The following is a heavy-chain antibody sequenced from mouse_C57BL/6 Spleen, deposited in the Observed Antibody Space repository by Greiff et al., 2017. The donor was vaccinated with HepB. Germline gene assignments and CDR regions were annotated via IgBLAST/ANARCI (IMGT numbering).Heavy chain of an antibody. CDR3: ARDDRGRSWFAY. J-gene: IGHJ3*01. D-gene: IGHD1-1*01. CDR2: ISDGGSYT. CDR1: GFTFSSYA. Sequence: DVMLVESGGGLVKPGGSLKLSCAASGFTFSSYAMSWVRQTPEKRLEWVATISDGGSYTYYPDNVKGRFTISRDNAKNNLYLQMSHLKSEDTAMYYCARDDRGRSWFAYWGQGTLVTVSA. V-gene: IGHV5-4*01.